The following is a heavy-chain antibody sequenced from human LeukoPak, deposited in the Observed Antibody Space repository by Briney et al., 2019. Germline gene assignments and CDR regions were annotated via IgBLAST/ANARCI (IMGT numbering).Heavy chain of an antibody. CDR1: GFTFDDYA. J-gene: IGHJ4*02. Sequence: GGSLRLSCAASGFTFDDYAMRWVRQAPGKGLEWVSGIIWNRGSIGYADSVKGRFTISRDNAKNSLYLQMNSLRAEDTALYYCAKVAPLYSGPYYFDYWGQGTLVTVSS. CDR2: IIWNRGSI. CDR3: AKVAPLYSGPYYFDY. V-gene: IGHV3-9*01. D-gene: IGHD1-26*01.